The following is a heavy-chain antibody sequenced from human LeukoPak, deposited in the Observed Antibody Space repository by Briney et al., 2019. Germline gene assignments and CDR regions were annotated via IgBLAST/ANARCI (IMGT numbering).Heavy chain of an antibody. J-gene: IGHJ4*02. V-gene: IGHV4-38-2*02. CDR2: THHSGAT. CDR1: GYSISSGYF. Sequence: SETLSLTCAVYGYSISSGYFWGWIRQPPGKGPEWIATTHHSGATYYNPPLKSRVTLSVDTSKNQVSLKMTSVTAADTAVYYCTREVWGSTFPDYWGQGTLVTVSS. D-gene: IGHD7-27*01. CDR3: TREVWGSTFPDY.